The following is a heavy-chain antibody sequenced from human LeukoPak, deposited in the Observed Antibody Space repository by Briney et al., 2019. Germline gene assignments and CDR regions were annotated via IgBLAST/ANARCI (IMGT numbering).Heavy chain of an antibody. CDR2: IFSGDNT. V-gene: IGHV3-66*02. CDR1: GFTVSSKY. CDR3: ARSESGSWYPNWFDP. J-gene: IGHJ5*02. Sequence: PGGSLRLSCAASGFTVSSKYMSWVRQAPGKGLEWVSVIFSGDNTYYADSVKGRFTISRDNSKNTLYLQMNSLRAEDTAVYYCARSESGSWYPNWFDPWGQGTLVTVSS. D-gene: IGHD6-13*01.